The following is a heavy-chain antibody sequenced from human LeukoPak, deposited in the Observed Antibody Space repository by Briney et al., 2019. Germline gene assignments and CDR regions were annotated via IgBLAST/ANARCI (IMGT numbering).Heavy chain of an antibody. Sequence: PGGSLRLSCAASGFTFSNFAIYWVRQAPGKGLEWVAVIWYDGSNKYYADSVRGRFTISRDNSRNTLYLQMNSLRAEDTAIYYCARAGDYYDSSGKGFDYWGQGTLVIVSS. CDR3: ARAGDYYDSSGKGFDY. D-gene: IGHD3-22*01. CDR1: GFTFSNFA. CDR2: IWYDGSNK. V-gene: IGHV3-33*08. J-gene: IGHJ4*02.